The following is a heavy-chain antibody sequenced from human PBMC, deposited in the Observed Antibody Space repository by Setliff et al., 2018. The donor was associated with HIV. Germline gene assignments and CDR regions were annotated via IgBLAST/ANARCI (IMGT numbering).Heavy chain of an antibody. D-gene: IGHD2-15*01. CDR2: INHSGSS. CDR3: ARSSRGYCSGGSCYGFDP. V-gene: IGHV4-34*01. CDR1: GGSSSTSDYY. Sequence: SETLSLTCTVSGGSSSTSDYYWSWIRQPPGKGLEWIGEINHSGSSNYNPSLKSRVTISVDTSKNQLSLNVTSVTAADTAVYYCARSSRGYCSGGSCYGFDPWGQGNLVTVSS. J-gene: IGHJ5*02.